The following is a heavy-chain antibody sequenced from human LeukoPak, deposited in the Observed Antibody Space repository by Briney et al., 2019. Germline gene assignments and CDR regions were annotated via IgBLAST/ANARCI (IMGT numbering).Heavy chain of an antibody. CDR2: INPNSGGT. V-gene: IGHV1-2*02. D-gene: IGHD6-19*01. CDR1: GYTFTGYY. J-gene: IGHJ4*02. CDR3: ARDPGGYSSGWSPHRYFDY. Sequence: GASVKVSCKASGYTFTGYYMHWVRQAAGQGLEWMGWINPNSGGTNYAQKFQGRVTMTRDTSISTAYMELSRLRSDDTAVYYCARDPGGYSSGWSPHRYFDYWGQGTLVTVSS.